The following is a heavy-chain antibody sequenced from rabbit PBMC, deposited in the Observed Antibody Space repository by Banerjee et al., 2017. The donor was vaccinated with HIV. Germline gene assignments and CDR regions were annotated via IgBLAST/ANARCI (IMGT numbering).Heavy chain of an antibody. J-gene: IGHJ4*01. Sequence: QEQLEESGGDLVKPEGSLTLTCTASGFDFSSYYYICWVRQAPGKGLEWIGCIVGGDSGSTYYASWAKGRFTISKTSSTTVTLQMTSLTAADTATYFCARDYAGWGYINLWGQGTLVTVS. D-gene: IGHD4-2*01. CDR1: GFDFSSYYY. CDR2: IVGGDSGST. CDR3: ARDYAGWGYINL. V-gene: IGHV1S45*01.